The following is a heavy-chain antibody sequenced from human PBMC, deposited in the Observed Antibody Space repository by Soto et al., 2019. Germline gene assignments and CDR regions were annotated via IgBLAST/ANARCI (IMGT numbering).Heavy chain of an antibody. CDR1: GFPFSVYW. CDR2: MNEDGGTT. D-gene: IGHD3-10*01. V-gene: IGHV3-74*02. J-gene: IGHJ6*02. CDR3: ASDLSGRADV. Sequence: EVQLVESGGALVRPGGSLNLSFAPSGFPFSVYWMHWVRQAPGKGLVWVSRMNEDGGTTDYADSVKGRFTISRDNAKNTLYLQMNSLRVEDTAVYYCASDLSGRADVWGQGTTVTVSS.